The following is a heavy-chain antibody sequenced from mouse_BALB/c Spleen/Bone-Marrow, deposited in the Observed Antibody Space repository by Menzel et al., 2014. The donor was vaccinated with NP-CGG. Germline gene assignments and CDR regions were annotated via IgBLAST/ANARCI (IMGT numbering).Heavy chain of an antibody. J-gene: IGHJ2*01. D-gene: IGHD2-14*01. CDR3: AREDYRSYYFDY. CDR1: GYAFTNYL. Sequence: QVQLKQSGAELVRPGTSVKVSCKASGYAFTNYLIEWVKQRPGQGLEWIGVINPGSGGTNYNEKFKGKATLTADKSSSTAYMQLSSLTSDDSAVYFCAREDYRSYYFDYWGQGPTLAVSS. CDR2: INPGSGGT. V-gene: IGHV1-54*01.